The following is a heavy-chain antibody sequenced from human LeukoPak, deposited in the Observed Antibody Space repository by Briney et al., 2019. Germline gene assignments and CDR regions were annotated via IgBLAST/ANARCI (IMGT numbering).Heavy chain of an antibody. CDR2: ISYDGSNK. V-gene: IGHV3-30*03. CDR1: GFTFSSYG. D-gene: IGHD2-15*01. Sequence: GGSLRLSCAASGFTFSSYGMHWVRQAPGKGLEWVAVISYDGSNKYYADSVKGRFTISRDNSKNTLYLQMNSLRAEDTAVYYCARDSCSGGSCYSYYWGQGTLVTVSS. CDR3: ARDSCSGGSCYSYY. J-gene: IGHJ4*02.